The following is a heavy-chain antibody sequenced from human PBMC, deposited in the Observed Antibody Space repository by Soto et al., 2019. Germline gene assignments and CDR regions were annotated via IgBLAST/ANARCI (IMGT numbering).Heavy chain of an antibody. CDR3: ARDDSNDHFDY. J-gene: IGHJ4*02. CDR2: NSAYNGNT. Sequence: QIQLVQSGAEVKKPGASVKVSCKASGYTFSNHGISWVRQAPGQGLEWMGWNSAYNGNTNYAQKFQDRVTMTTDTSTSTAYMELRSLRSDDTAVYYCARDDSNDHFDYWGQGTLVTVSS. CDR1: GYTFSNHG. D-gene: IGHD3-22*01. V-gene: IGHV1-18*01.